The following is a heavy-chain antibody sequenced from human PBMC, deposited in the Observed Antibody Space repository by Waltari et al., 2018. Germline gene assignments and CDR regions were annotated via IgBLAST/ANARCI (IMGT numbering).Heavy chain of an antibody. CDR1: GFTVRSHF. V-gene: IGHV3-66*02. CDR2: IYSGGST. Sequence: EVQLVASGGGLVQSVVSLRLSCAPSGFTVRSHFLSWVRQAPGKGLEWVSVIYSGGSTYYADSVKGRFTISRDNSKNTLYLQMNSLRAEDTAVYYCASAAADSYYFDYWGQGTLVTVSS. CDR3: ASAAADSYYFDY. J-gene: IGHJ4*02. D-gene: IGHD6-13*01.